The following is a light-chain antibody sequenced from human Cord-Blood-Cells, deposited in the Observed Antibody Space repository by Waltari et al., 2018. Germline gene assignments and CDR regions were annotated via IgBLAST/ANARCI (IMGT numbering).Light chain of an antibody. V-gene: IGLV6-57*02. CDR1: SGSIASNY. Sequence: NFMLTQPHSVSESPGKTVTISCTGSSGSIASNYVPWYQQRPGSAPTTVIYEDNKRPSGVPDRFSGSIDSSSNSASLTISGLKTEDEADYYCQSYDSSNQWVFGGGTKLTVL. CDR2: EDN. CDR3: QSYDSSNQWV. J-gene: IGLJ3*02.